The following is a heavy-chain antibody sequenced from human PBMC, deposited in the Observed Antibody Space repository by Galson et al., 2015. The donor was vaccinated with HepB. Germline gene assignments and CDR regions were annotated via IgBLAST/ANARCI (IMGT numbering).Heavy chain of an antibody. Sequence: PVKVSCKASGGTFSSYAISWVRQAPGQGLEWMGGIIPIFGTANYAQKFQGRVTITADESTSTAYMELSSLRSEDTAVYYCASPERITMVQGVLGAFDIWGQGTMVTVSS. CDR2: IIPIFGTA. V-gene: IGHV1-69*13. D-gene: IGHD3-10*01. CDR3: ASPERITMVQGVLGAFDI. J-gene: IGHJ3*02. CDR1: GGTFSSYA.